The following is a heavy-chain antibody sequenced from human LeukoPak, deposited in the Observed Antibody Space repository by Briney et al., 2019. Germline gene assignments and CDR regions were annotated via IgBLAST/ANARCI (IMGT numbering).Heavy chain of an antibody. CDR2: IYHDGIN. CDR3: ATYACSGGSCYGYYVDV. CDR1: GGSFRNYY. J-gene: IGHJ6*03. Sequence: SETLSLTCAVYGGSFRNYYWTWIPPSPGKGLEWIGEIYHDGINNYHPPHKTRLTISADTSKNQFPLNLNSVTAADNDGYYCATYACSGGSCYGYYVDVWGNGTTVTVSS. V-gene: IGHV4-34*01. D-gene: IGHD2-15*01.